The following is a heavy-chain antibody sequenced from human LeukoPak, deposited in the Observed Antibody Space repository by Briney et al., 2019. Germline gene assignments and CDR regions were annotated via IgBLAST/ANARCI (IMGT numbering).Heavy chain of an antibody. J-gene: IGHJ3*02. CDR3: ARDDRWAPDAFDI. Sequence: ASVKVSCTASGYTFTGYYMHWVRQAPGQGLEWMGWINHNSAGTNYAQKFQGRVTMTRDTSISTAYMELSRLRSDDTAVYYCARDDRWAPDAFDIWGQGTMVTVSS. CDR1: GYTFTGYY. CDR2: INHNSAGT. D-gene: IGHD4-23*01. V-gene: IGHV1-2*02.